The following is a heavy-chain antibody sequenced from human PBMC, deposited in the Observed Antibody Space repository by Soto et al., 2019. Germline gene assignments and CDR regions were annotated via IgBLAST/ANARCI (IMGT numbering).Heavy chain of an antibody. D-gene: IGHD3-16*01. CDR1: GFTFSSYS. J-gene: IGHJ4*02. Sequence: GGSLRLSCAASGFTFSSYSMNWVRQAPGKGLEWVAAISSTSSYIYYADSLKGRFTISRDNAKNSLYLHMNSLRAEGTAVYYCARGFGEGTFLPDDYWGQGTLVTVSS. CDR3: ARGFGEGTFLPDDY. V-gene: IGHV3-21*01. CDR2: ISSTSSYI.